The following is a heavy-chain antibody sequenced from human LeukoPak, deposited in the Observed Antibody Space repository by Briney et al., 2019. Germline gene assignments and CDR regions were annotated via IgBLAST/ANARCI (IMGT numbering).Heavy chain of an antibody. CDR1: GYTFTSYG. CDR3: ARDADYVWGSTPPDAFDI. V-gene: IGHV1-18*01. J-gene: IGHJ3*02. D-gene: IGHD3-16*01. Sequence: ASVKVSCKASGYTFTSYGISWVRQAPGQGLEWMGWISAYNGNTNYAQKLQGRVTMTTDTSTSTAYMELRSLRSDDTAVYYCARDADYVWGSTPPDAFDIWGQGTMVTVSS. CDR2: ISAYNGNT.